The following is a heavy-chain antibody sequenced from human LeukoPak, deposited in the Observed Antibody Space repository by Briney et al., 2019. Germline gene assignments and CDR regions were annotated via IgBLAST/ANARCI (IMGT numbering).Heavy chain of an antibody. CDR1: GFTFSSYE. CDR3: ARWSASDY. Sequence: TGGSLRLSCAASGFTFSSYEMIWVRQAPGKGLEWVSYISSSGSTMYYADSVKGRFTISRDNAKNSLYLQMSSLRAEDTAVYYCARWSASDYRGQGTLVTVSS. J-gene: IGHJ4*02. CDR2: ISSSGSTM. D-gene: IGHD4-23*01. V-gene: IGHV3-48*03.